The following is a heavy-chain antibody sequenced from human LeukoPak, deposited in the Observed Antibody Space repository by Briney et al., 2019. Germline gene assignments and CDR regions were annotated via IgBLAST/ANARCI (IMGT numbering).Heavy chain of an antibody. V-gene: IGHV4-61*01. J-gene: IGHJ5*02. Sequence: SETLSLTCTVSGGSVSSGSYYWSWTRQPPGKGLEWIGYIYYSGSTNYNPSLKSRVTISVDTSKNQFSLKLSSVTAADTAVYYCARDGLGDSSGYYPNWFDPWGQGTLVTVSS. CDR3: ARDGLGDSSGYYPNWFDP. CDR1: GGSVSSGSYY. D-gene: IGHD3-22*01. CDR2: IYYSGST.